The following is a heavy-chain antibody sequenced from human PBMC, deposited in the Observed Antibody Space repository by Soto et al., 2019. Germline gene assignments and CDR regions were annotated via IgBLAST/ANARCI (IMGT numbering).Heavy chain of an antibody. CDR3: ARYSGWYSYNWFDP. Sequence: ASVKVSCKASGYTFTTYAMHWVRQAPGQRLEWMGWINAGNGKTKYSQKFQGRVTITRDTSATTAYMELSSLRGEDTAMYCCARYSGWYSYNWFDPWGQGTLVTVSS. CDR2: INAGNGKT. CDR1: GYTFTTYA. J-gene: IGHJ5*02. D-gene: IGHD6-19*01. V-gene: IGHV1-3*01.